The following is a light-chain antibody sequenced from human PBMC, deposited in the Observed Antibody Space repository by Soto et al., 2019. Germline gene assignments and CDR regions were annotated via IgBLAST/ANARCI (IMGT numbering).Light chain of an antibody. CDR2: DTF. Sequence: EIVLTQSPATLSLSPGERATLSCRASQSVSNYLTWYQQKPGQAPRLLVYDTFNRANGIPARFSGSRSDTDFTLTISSLEPEDFAVYYCQQRAGWPRTFGQGTKVEIK. J-gene: IGKJ1*01. CDR3: QQRAGWPRT. CDR1: QSVSNY. V-gene: IGKV3-11*01.